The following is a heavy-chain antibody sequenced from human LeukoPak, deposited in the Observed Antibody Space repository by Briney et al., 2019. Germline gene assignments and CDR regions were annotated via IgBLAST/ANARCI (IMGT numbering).Heavy chain of an antibody. V-gene: IGHV1-18*01. J-gene: IGHJ4*02. CDR3: ARDLLLWFGESRGSYDY. CDR2: ISAYNGNT. D-gene: IGHD3-10*01. CDR1: GYTFTSYG. Sequence: ASVKVSCTASGYTFTSYGISWVRQAPGQGLEWMGWISAYNGNTNYAQKLQGRVTMTTDTSTSTAYMELRSLRSDDTAVYYCARDLLLWFGESRGSYDYWGQGTLGTVSS.